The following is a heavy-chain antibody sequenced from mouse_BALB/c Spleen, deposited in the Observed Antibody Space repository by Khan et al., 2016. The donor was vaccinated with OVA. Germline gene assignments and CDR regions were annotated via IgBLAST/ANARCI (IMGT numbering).Heavy chain of an antibody. J-gene: IGHJ2*01. V-gene: IGHV1-7*01. D-gene: IGHD1-1*01. CDR3: ARRGLRWDFDY. Sequence: LQQSGAELAKPGASVKMSCKASGYTFINYWILWVKQRPGQGLEWIGYINPSTGYTEYNQNFKDKATLTADKSSSTAYMQLSSLTSEDSAVYYCARRGLRWDFDYWGQDTTLTVSS. CDR1: GYTFINYW. CDR2: INPSTGYT.